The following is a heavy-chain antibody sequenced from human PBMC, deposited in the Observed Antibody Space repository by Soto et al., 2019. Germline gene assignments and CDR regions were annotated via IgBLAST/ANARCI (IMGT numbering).Heavy chain of an antibody. V-gene: IGHV3-15*01. D-gene: IGHD4-17*01. CDR1: GLTFSNAW. CDR2: IKSKTDGGTT. J-gene: IGHJ4*02. Sequence: PXGSLGLSCAASGLTFSNAWMSWVRQAPGKGLEWVGRIKSKTDGGTTDYAAPVKGRFTISRDDSKNTLYLQMNSLKTEDTAVYYCTTDTVTPRIFDYWGQGTLVTVSS. CDR3: TTDTVTPRIFDY.